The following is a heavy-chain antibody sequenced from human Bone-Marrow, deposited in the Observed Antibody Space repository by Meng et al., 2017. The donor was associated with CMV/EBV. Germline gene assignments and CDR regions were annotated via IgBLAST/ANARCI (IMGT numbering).Heavy chain of an antibody. CDR2: ISSSSSYI. J-gene: IGHJ3*02. Sequence: GGSLRLSCAASGFIFSTHSMHWVRQAPGKGLEWVSSISSSSSYIYYADSVKGRFTISRDNAKNSLYLQMNSLRAEDTAVYYCAREHCSSTSCYFAFDIWGQGTMVTVSS. D-gene: IGHD2-2*01. V-gene: IGHV3-21*01. CDR3: AREHCSSTSCYFAFDI. CDR1: GFIFSTHS.